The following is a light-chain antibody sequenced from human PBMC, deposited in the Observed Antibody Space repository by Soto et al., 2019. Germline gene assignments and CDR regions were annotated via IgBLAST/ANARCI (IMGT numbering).Light chain of an antibody. V-gene: IGLV2-11*01. CDR1: SSDFGGYNY. J-gene: IGLJ1*01. CDR2: DVS. CDR3: CSYAGSYISYV. Sequence: QSVLTQPRSVSGSPGQSVTISCTGTSSDFGGYNYVSWYQQHPGKAPKLMIYDVSKRPSGVPDRFSGSKSGNTASLTISGLQAEDEADYYRCSYAGSYISYVFGTGTKVTVL.